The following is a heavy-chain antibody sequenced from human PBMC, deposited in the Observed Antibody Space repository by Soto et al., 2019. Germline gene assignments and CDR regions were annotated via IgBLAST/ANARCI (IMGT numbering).Heavy chain of an antibody. J-gene: IGHJ4*02. V-gene: IGHV3-48*02. CDR1: GFTFSSYS. Sequence: GGSLRLSCAASGFTFSSYSMNWVRQAPGKGLEWVSYISSSSSTIYYADSVKGRFTISRDNAKNSLYLQMNSLRDEDTAVYYCARGTREWELPSGFDYWGQGTLVTVSS. CDR3: ARGTREWELPSGFDY. D-gene: IGHD1-26*01. CDR2: ISSSSSTI.